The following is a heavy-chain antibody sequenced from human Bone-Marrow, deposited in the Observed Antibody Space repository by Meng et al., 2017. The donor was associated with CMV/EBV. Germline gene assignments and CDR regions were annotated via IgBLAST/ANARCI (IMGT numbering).Heavy chain of an antibody. D-gene: IGHD3-3*01. CDR3: ARIGVGTASFYYYGMDV. CDR1: GFTFSSHW. V-gene: IGHV3-7*01. J-gene: IGHJ6*02. CDR2: IKQGGSQK. Sequence: GGSLRLSCAASGFTFSSHWMSWVRQAPGKGLEWVANIKQGGSQKYYADSAKGRFTISRDNAKNSLYLQMNSLRVEDTAVYYCARIGVGTASFYYYGMDVWRQGTTVTVSS.